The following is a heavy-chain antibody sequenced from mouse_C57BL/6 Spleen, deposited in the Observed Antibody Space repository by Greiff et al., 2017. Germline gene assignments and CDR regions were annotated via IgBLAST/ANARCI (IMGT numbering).Heavy chain of an antibody. Sequence: EVQLQESGPGLVKPSQSLSLTCSDTGYSITSGYYWYWIRQFPGNKLEWMGYISYDGSNNYNPSLKNRISITRNSSKNQFFLKLNSVTTEDTSTYYCARDRSGYENYFDYWGQGTTLTVSS. CDR2: ISYDGSN. J-gene: IGHJ2*01. D-gene: IGHD3-2*02. CDR1: GYSITSGYY. CDR3: ARDRSGYENYFDY. V-gene: IGHV3-6*01.